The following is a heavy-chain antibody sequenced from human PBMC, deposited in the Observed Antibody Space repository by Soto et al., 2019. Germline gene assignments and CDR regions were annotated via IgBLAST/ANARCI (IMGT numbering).Heavy chain of an antibody. CDR1: GFSFSTYS. D-gene: IGHD3-10*01. CDR3: ARAGFGEFPYYYYYNMDV. V-gene: IGHV3-21*01. J-gene: IGHJ6*02. CDR2: ISRSDTYI. Sequence: GSLRLSCAVSGFSFSTYSMNWVRQAPGKGLEWVSSISRSDTYIYYADSVTGRFTISRDNAKNLLYLQMNSLRAEDTAIYYCARAGFGEFPYYYYYNMDVWGQGTPVTVSS.